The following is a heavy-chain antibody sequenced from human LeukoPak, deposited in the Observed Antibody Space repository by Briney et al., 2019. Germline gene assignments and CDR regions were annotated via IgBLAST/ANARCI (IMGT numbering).Heavy chain of an antibody. J-gene: IGHJ5*02. CDR3: ARGSRWLQFGIWFDP. D-gene: IGHD5-24*01. CDR1: GGSISSYY. Sequence: PSETLSLTCTVSGGSISSYYWSWIRQPPGKGLGWIGYIYYSGSTNYNPSLKSRVTISVDTSKNQFSLKLSSVTAADTAVYYCARGSRWLQFGIWFDPWGQGTLVTVSS. CDR2: IYYSGST. V-gene: IGHV4-59*01.